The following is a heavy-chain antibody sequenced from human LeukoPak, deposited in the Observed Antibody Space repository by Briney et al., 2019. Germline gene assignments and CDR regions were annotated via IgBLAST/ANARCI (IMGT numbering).Heavy chain of an antibody. CDR2: IYYSGST. J-gene: IGHJ4*02. D-gene: IGHD4-17*01. V-gene: IGHV4-59*01. CDR3: GKLNGDYVTN. CDR1: GGSISSYY. Sequence: SETLSLTCTVSGGSISSYYWSWIRQPPGKGLEWIGYIYYSGSTNYNPSLKSRVTISGDTSKNQFSLKLRSVTAADTAVYYCGKLNGDYVTNWGQGTLVTVSS.